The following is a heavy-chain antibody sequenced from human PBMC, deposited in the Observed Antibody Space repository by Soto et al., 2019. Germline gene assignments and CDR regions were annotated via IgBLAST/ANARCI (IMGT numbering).Heavy chain of an antibody. V-gene: IGHV3-30-3*01. D-gene: IGHD1-26*01. Sequence: QVQLVESGGGVVQPGRSLRLSCAATGFSFANYAMHWVRQAPGRGLQWVAVISHDESNKFHADSVKGRFTISRDNSKNTLYLQMNSLRADDTAVYYCARDRSRVGAKYSHDYWGQGTLVTVSS. J-gene: IGHJ4*02. CDR2: ISHDESNK. CDR1: GFSFANYA. CDR3: ARDRSRVGAKYSHDY.